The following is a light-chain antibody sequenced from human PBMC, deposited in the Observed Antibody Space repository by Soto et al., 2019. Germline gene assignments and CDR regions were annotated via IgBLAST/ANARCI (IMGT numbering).Light chain of an antibody. V-gene: IGKV1-12*01. CDR1: QGITTW. J-gene: IGKJ4*02. CDR3: QQANGLPL. Sequence: QMTQSPSSVSASVGDRVTITCRTSQGITTWLAWYQQKAGKAPKLLIYDASSLQSGVPSRFSGRGSGTDFTLTISSLQPEDFATYYYQQANGLPLFGGGTKVEIK. CDR2: DAS.